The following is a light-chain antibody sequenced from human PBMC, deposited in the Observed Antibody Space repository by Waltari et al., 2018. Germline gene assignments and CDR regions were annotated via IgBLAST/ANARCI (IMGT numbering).Light chain of an antibody. V-gene: IGKV3-20*01. J-gene: IGKJ2*01. Sequence: IVLTQSPATLSLSPGDSASLSCKASQSLGKNYLAWYQHKPGQAPRLLIYGASSRAAGIPDRFSGSGSGTDFTLTISRLEPEDFAVYYCQQYASSVLYTFGQGTKLEIK. CDR2: GAS. CDR3: QQYASSVLYT. CDR1: QSLGKNY.